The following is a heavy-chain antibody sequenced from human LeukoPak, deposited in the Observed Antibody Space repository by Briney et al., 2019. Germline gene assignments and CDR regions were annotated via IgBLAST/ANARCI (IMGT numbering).Heavy chain of an antibody. D-gene: IGHD2-15*01. V-gene: IGHV3-33*01. J-gene: IGHJ4*02. CDR3: ARAGYCSGGSCYGSDY. Sequence: PGGSLRLSCAASGXTFSSYGMHWVRQAPGKGLEWVAAIWYDGSIQYYADSVKGRFTISRDNCKNTLYLQMDSLRAEDTAVYYCARAGYCSGGSCYGSDYWGQGTLVSVSS. CDR2: IWYDGSIQ. CDR1: GXTFSSYG.